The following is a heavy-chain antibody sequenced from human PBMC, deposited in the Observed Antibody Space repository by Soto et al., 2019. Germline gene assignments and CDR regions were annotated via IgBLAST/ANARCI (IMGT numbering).Heavy chain of an antibody. Sequence: PGGSLRLSCAASGFTFSSYDMHWVRQATGKGLEWVSAIGTAGDTYYPGSVKGRFTISRENAKNSLYLQMNSLRAGDTAVYYCAREIRRYYDILTGDYYYYGMDVWGQGTTVTVSS. CDR1: GFTFSSYD. CDR3: AREIRRYYDILTGDYYYYGMDV. D-gene: IGHD3-9*01. V-gene: IGHV3-13*01. CDR2: IGTAGDT. J-gene: IGHJ6*02.